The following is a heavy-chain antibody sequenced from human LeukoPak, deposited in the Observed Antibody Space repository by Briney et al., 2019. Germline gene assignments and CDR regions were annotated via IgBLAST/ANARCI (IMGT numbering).Heavy chain of an antibody. V-gene: IGHV4-59*01. J-gene: IGHJ3*02. D-gene: IGHD3-10*01. Sequence: SETLSLTCTVSGGSISSYYWSWIRQPPGKGLEWIGYIYYSGSTNYNPSLKSRVTISVDTSKNQFSLKLSSVTAADTAVYYCATHDYYGSVGAFDIWGQETMVTVSS. CDR1: GGSISSYY. CDR2: IYYSGST. CDR3: ATHDYYGSVGAFDI.